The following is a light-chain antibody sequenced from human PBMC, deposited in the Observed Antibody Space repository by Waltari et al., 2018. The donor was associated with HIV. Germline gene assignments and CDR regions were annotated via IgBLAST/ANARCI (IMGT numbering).Light chain of an antibody. CDR3: QQYNTYPLT. Sequence: DIQMTQSPSTLSASVGDRVTITCRASQNIYYWVAWYQQKPGKAPKVLINKASNLESGVPSRFGGSGSGTEFTLTISSLQPDDFATYYYQQYNTYPLTFGQGTKVEIK. J-gene: IGKJ1*01. CDR1: QNIYYW. CDR2: KAS. V-gene: IGKV1-5*03.